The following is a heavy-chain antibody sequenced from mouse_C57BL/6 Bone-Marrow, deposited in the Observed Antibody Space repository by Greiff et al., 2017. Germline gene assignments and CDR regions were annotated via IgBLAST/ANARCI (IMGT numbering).Heavy chain of an antibody. CDR2: LNPNNGGT. V-gene: IGHV1-26*01. CDR1: GYTFTDYY. D-gene: IGHD1-1*01. CDR3: ARGFGTTVPFAY. J-gene: IGHJ3*01. Sequence: EVTLQQSGPELVQPGASVKISCTSSGYTFTDYYMNWVKQSHGTSLEWVGVLNPNNGGTSCNQKFQGQATLTIYKSSSTDYMELRSLTSEDSAVYYCARGFGTTVPFAYWGQGTLVTVSA.